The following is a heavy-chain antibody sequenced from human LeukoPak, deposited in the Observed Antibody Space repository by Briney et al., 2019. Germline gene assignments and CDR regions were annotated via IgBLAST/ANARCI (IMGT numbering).Heavy chain of an antibody. CDR1: NGSLSVYY. CDR2: ISQSGST. V-gene: IGHV4-34*01. D-gene: IGHD2-2*01. Sequence: SETLSLTCAVYNGSLSVYYWSWIRQPPGKGLEWIGEISQSGSTNYKSSLKSRVTISTDTSKNHISLKLTSVTAGDTAVYYCARARGPAAMLDWFDPWSQGTLVIVSS. J-gene: IGHJ5*02. CDR3: ARARGPAAMLDWFDP.